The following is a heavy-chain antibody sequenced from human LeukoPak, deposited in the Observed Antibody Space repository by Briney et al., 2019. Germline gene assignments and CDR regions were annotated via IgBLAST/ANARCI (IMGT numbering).Heavy chain of an antibody. J-gene: IGHJ4*02. D-gene: IGHD6-6*01. CDR2: ISYDGSNK. Sequence: GGSLRLSCAASGFTFSSYAMHGVRQAPGKGLEGVAVISYDGSNKYYADSVKGRFTISRDNSKNTLYLQMNSLRAEDTAVYYRASELSIAARSVGDYWGQGTLVTVSS. CDR1: GFTFSSYA. V-gene: IGHV3-30-3*01. CDR3: ASELSIAARSVGDY.